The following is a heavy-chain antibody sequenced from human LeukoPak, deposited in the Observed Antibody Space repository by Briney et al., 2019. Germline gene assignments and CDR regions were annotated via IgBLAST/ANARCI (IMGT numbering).Heavy chain of an antibody. CDR3: AKDLGVFGWYDY. Sequence: GGSLRLSCAASGFTFSSYGMHWVRQAPGKGLEWVAVISYDGSNKYYADSVKGRFTISRDNSKNTLYLQMNSLRAEDTAVYYCAKDLGVFGWYDYWGQGTLVTVSS. V-gene: IGHV3-30*18. CDR1: GFTFSSYG. CDR2: ISYDGSNK. J-gene: IGHJ4*02. D-gene: IGHD6-19*01.